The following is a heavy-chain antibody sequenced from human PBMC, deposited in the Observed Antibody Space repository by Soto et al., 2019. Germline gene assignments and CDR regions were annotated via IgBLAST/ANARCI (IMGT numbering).Heavy chain of an antibody. CDR3: AEASSGYSAFDI. D-gene: IGHD3-22*01. J-gene: IGHJ3*02. CDR1: GFTFTSSA. V-gene: IGHV1-58*01. CDR2: IVVGSGNT. Sequence: SVEVSCKASGFTFTSSAVQWVRQARGQRLEWIGWIVVGSGNTNYAQKFQERVTITRDMSTSTAYMELSSLRSEDTAVYYCAEASSGYSAFDIWGQGTMVTVSS.